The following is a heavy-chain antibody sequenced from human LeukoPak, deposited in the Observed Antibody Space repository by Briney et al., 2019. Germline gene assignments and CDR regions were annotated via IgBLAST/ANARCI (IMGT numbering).Heavy chain of an antibody. Sequence: GGSLRLSCAASGFTFSSYGMHWVRQAPGKGLEWVAVISYDGSNRYYADSVKGRFTISRDNSKNTLYLQMNSLRAEDTAVYYCARGTGRRPWYFDVWGRGTLVTVSS. CDR1: GFTFSSYG. J-gene: IGHJ2*01. V-gene: IGHV3-30*03. CDR3: ARGTGRRPWYFDV. CDR2: ISYDGSNR.